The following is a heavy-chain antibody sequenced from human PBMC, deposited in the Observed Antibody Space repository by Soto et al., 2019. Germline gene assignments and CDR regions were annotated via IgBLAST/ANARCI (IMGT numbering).Heavy chain of an antibody. CDR1: GGSISSGDYY. V-gene: IGHV4-30-4*01. CDR2: IYYSGST. Sequence: SETLSLTCTVSGGSISSGDYYWSWIRQPPGKGLEWIGYIYYSGSTYYNPSLKSRVTISVDTSKNQFSLKLSSATAADTAVYYCATSITMIFYYWGQGTLVTVSS. CDR3: ATSITMIFYY. J-gene: IGHJ4*02. D-gene: IGHD3-22*01.